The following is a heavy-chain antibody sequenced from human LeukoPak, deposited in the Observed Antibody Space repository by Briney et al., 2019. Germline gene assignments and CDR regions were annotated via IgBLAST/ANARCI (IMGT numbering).Heavy chain of an antibody. CDR1: GYTFTSYG. V-gene: IGHV1-18*01. Sequence: VASVKVSCKASGYTFTSYGISWVRQAPGQGLKWMGWISAYNGNTNYAQKLQGGVTMTTDTSTSTAYMELRSLRSDDTAVYYCARVTDNWGAGYYFDYWGQGTLVTVSS. CDR3: ARVTDNWGAGYYFDY. J-gene: IGHJ4*02. D-gene: IGHD7-27*01. CDR2: ISAYNGNT.